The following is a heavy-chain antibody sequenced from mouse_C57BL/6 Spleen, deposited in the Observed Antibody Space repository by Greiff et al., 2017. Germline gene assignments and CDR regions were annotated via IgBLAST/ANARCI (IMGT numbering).Heavy chain of an antibody. CDR3: ARHYYGSSYPFAMDY. V-gene: IGHV1-64*01. Sequence: QVQLQQPGAELVKPGASVKLSCKASGYTFTSYWMHWVKQRPGQGLEWIGMIHPNSGSTNYNEKFKSKATLTVDKSSSTAYMQLSSLTSEDSAVYYCARHYYGSSYPFAMDYWGQGTSVTVSS. CDR1: GYTFTSYW. D-gene: IGHD1-1*01. CDR2: IHPNSGST. J-gene: IGHJ4*01.